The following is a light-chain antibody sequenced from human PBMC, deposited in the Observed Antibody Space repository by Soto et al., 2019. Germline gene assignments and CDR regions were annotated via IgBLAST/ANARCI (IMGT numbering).Light chain of an antibody. CDR1: SGHSSYI. V-gene: IGLV4-60*02. Sequence: QAVVTQPSSASASLGSSVKLTCTLSSGHSSYIIAWHQQQPGKAPRYLMKLEGSGSYNKGSGVPDRFSGSSSGADRYLTISNLQFEDEADYYCETWDFNTRVFGGGTKVTVL. CDR3: ETWDFNTRV. CDR2: LEGSGSY. J-gene: IGLJ3*02.